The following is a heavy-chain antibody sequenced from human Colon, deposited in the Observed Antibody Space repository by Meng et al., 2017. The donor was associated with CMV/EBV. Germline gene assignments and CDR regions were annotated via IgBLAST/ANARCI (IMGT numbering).Heavy chain of an antibody. CDR3: ARGPLSGWQPD. CDR2: VNPDTKTT. D-gene: IGHD6-19*01. Sequence: ASVQISCQASGDTPPGYTMYWVRQAAGQGLEWLGWVNPDTKTTRYSQKFEARVAMTTDSSTNTVYMHLDGLTSDDTAVYYCARGPLSGWQPDWGQGTLVTVSS. J-gene: IGHJ4*02. CDR1: GDTPPGYT. V-gene: IGHV1-8*01.